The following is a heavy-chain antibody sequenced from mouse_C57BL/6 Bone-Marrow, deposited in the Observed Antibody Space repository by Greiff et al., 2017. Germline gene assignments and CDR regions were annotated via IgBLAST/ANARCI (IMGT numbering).Heavy chain of an antibody. Sequence: VQLQQPGAELVKPGASVKLSCKASGYTFTSYWLQWVKQRPGQGLEWIGEIDPSDRYTNYNQKFKGKATLTVDTSSSTAYMQLSSLTSEDSAVYYCARGRSNYCFDYWGQGTTLTVSS. CDR2: IDPSDRYT. CDR1: GYTFTSYW. J-gene: IGHJ2*01. V-gene: IGHV1-50*01. CDR3: ARGRSNYCFDY. D-gene: IGHD2-5*01.